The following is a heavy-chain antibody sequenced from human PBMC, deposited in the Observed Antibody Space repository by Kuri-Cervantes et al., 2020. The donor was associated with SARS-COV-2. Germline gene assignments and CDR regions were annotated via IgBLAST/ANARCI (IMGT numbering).Heavy chain of an antibody. CDR1: GYSFSSSW. CDR2: IYPGDSDT. D-gene: IGHD2-2*02. J-gene: IGHJ5*02. CDR3: ARQNCSSTSCYTGPQGWFDP. Sequence: GESLKISCQGSGYSFSSSWIGWVRQMPGKGLERMGIIYPGDSDTRYSPSFQGQVTISADKSISTAYLQWSSLKASDTAMYYCARQNCSSTSCYTGPQGWFDPWGQGTLVTVSS. V-gene: IGHV5-51*01.